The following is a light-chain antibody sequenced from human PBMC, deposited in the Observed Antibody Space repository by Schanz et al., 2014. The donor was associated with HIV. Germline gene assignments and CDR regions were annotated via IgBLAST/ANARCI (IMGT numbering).Light chain of an antibody. Sequence: SVLTQPPSVSGAPGQRVTISCTGSRSNIGKGYDVHWSQHLPGTAPKLLIYYSSNRPSGVPDRFSGSKSGTSASLAITGLQADDEADYYCQSYDTSLSVWVFGGGTKLTVL. J-gene: IGLJ3*02. CDR1: RSNIGKGYD. CDR2: YSS. V-gene: IGLV1-40*01. CDR3: QSYDTSLSVWV.